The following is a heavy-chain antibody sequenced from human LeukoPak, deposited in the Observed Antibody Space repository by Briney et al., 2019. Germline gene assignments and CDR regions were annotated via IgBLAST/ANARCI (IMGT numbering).Heavy chain of an antibody. D-gene: IGHD3-22*01. CDR2: IYPGDSDT. CDR3: ARRFARGAYYYDSSGYAP. J-gene: IGHJ5*02. Sequence: GESLKISCKGSGYSFTSYWIGWVRQMPGKGLEWMGIIYPGDSDTRYSPSFQGQVTISADKSISTAYLQWSSLKASDTAMYYCARRFARGAYYYDSSGYAPWGQGTLVTVSS. V-gene: IGHV5-51*01. CDR1: GYSFTSYW.